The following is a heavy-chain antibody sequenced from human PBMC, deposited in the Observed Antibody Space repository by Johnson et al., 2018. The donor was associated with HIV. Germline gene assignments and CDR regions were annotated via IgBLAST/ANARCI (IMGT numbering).Heavy chain of an antibody. D-gene: IGHD6-13*01. V-gene: IGHV3-53*01. CDR1: GFTVSSNY. CDR2: IYSGGST. CDR3: ASPLEAAAGPMDAFDI. J-gene: IGHJ3*02. Sequence: MLLVESGGGLIQPGGSLRLSCAASGFTVSSNYMSWVRQAPGKGLAWVSVIYSGGSTYYADSVKGRFTISRDNSTNTLYLQMNSMRAEDTAVYYCASPLEAAAGPMDAFDIWGQGTMVTVSS.